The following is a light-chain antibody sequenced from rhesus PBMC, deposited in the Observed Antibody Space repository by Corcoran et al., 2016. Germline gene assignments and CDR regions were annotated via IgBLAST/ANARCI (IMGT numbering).Light chain of an antibody. J-gene: IGKJ2*01. CDR3: QHGYGTPYS. V-gene: IGKV1-74*01. Sequence: DIQMTQSPSSLSASVGDRVTITCRASENVNNYLNWYQQKPGKAPKLLIYKASTLQSGVPSRFSGSGYGTDYTLTISSLQPEDVATYYCQHGYGTPYSFGQGTKVEIK. CDR2: KAS. CDR1: ENVNNY.